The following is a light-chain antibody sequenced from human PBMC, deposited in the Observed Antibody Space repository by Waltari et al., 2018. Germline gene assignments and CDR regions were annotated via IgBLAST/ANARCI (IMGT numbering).Light chain of an antibody. V-gene: IGLV2-23*02. Sequence: QSALTQPASVSGSPGQSITISCTGTRSDVGSYNLFSWYQQHPGKAPKLMIYEVSKRPSGVSNRFSGSKSGNTASLTISGLQAEDEADYYCCSYAGSSPYVFGTGTKVTVL. CDR1: RSDVGSYNL. CDR3: CSYAGSSPYV. J-gene: IGLJ1*01. CDR2: EVS.